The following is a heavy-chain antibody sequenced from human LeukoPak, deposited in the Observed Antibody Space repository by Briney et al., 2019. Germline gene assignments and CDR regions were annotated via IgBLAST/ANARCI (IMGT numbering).Heavy chain of an antibody. CDR1: GGTFSSYA. D-gene: IGHD6-19*01. V-gene: IGHV1-69*13. J-gene: IGHJ4*02. CDR2: IIPIFGTA. Sequence: ASVTVSCTASGGTFSSYAINWVRQAPGQGLEWMGGIIPIFGTANYAQKFQGRVTITADESTSTAYMELSSLRSEDTAVYYCARERGSGWSDFDYWGQGTLVTVSS. CDR3: ARERGSGWSDFDY.